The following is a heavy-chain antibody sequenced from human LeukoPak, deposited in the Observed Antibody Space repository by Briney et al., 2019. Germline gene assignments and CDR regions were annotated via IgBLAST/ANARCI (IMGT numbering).Heavy chain of an antibody. Sequence: GGSLRLSCAASGFTCSSYWMSWVRQAPGKGLEWGANIKQDGSEKYYVDSVKGRFTISRDNAKNSLYLQMNRLRAEDTAVYYCARGLIAAPIGYWGQGTLVTVSS. CDR1: GFTCSSYW. CDR3: ARGLIAAPIGY. D-gene: IGHD6-6*01. J-gene: IGHJ4*02. V-gene: IGHV3-7*01. CDR2: IKQDGSEK.